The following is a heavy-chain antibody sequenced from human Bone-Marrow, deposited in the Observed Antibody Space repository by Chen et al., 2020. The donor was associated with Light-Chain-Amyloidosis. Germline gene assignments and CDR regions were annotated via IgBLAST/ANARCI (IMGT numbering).Heavy chain of an antibody. J-gene: IGHJ4*02. V-gene: IGHV5-51*01. Sequence: EVQLEQSGPEVKKPGESLKISCKGPAYTFPNYWIGWVRQMPGKGLEWMGVIYPDDSDARYSPSFEGQVTISADKSITTAYLQWRSLKASDTAMYYCARRRDGYNFDYWGQGTLVTVSS. CDR1: AYTFPNYW. D-gene: IGHD5-12*01. CDR2: IYPDDSDA. CDR3: ARRRDGYNFDY.